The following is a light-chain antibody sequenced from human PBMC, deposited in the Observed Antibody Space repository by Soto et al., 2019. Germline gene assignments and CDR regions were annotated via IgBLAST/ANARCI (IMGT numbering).Light chain of an antibody. Sequence: EMVWTQSPGTLSLSPGERATLSCRASQSVSSSFLAWYQQKPGQAPRLLIYGASSRATGIPDRFSGSGSGTDFTLTISRLEPEDVAVYYCQRYDSSPATFGPGTKVDIK. CDR1: QSVSSSF. CDR3: QRYDSSPAT. V-gene: IGKV3-20*01. CDR2: GAS. J-gene: IGKJ3*01.